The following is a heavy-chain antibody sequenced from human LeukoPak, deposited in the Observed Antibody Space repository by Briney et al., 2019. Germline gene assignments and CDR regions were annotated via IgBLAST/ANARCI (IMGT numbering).Heavy chain of an antibody. CDR2: IYYSGST. V-gene: IGHV4-30-4*08. Sequence: LRLSCAASGFTFSSYAMSWVRQAPGKGLEWIGYIYYSGSTYYNPSLKSRVTISVDTSKNQFSLKLSSVTAADTAVYYCASGIAAAGLDDYWGQGTLVTVSS. CDR3: ASGIAAAGLDDY. J-gene: IGHJ4*02. CDR1: GFTFSSYA. D-gene: IGHD6-13*01.